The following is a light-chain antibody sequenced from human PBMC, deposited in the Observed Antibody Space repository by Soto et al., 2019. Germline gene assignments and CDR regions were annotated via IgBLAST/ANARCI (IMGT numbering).Light chain of an antibody. CDR3: ETWDSDTRV. CDR2: LEGSGSY. CDR1: SGHSSYI. J-gene: IGLJ3*02. Sequence: QSVLTQSSSASASLGSSVKLTCTLSSGHSSYIIAWHQQQPGKAPRYLMKLEGSGSYNKGSGVPDRFSGSGSGADRYLTISNHQFEDEADYYCETWDSDTRVFGGGTKLTVL. V-gene: IGLV4-60*02.